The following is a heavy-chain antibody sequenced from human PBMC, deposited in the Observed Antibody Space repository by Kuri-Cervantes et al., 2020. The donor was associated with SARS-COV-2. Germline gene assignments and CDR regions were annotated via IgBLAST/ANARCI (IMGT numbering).Heavy chain of an antibody. CDR2: INPNSGGT. J-gene: IGHJ6*02. D-gene: IGHD6-25*01. CDR1: GYTFTGYY. Sequence: ASVKVSCKASGYTFTGYYMHWVRQAPGQGLEWMGWINPNSGGTNYAQKFQGRVTMTRDTSISTAYMELSRLRSDDTAVYYCARGNNSGWNYFYNEMDVWGQGTTVTVSS. CDR3: ARGNNSGWNYFYNEMDV. V-gene: IGHV1-2*02.